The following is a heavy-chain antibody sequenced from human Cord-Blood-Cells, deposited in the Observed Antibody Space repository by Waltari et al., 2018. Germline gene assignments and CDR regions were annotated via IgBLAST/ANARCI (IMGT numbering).Heavy chain of an antibody. Sequence: SSYSMNWVRQAPGKGLEWVSSISSSSSYIYYADSVKGRFTISRDNAKNSLYLQMNSLRAEDTAVYYCARGRTGEADYWGQGTLVTVSS. V-gene: IGHV3-21*01. CDR1: SSYS. CDR3: ARGRTGEADY. J-gene: IGHJ4*02. D-gene: IGHD7-27*01. CDR2: ISSSSSYI.